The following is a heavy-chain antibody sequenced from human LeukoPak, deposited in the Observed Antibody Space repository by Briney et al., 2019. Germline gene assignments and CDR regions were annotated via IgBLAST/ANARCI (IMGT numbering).Heavy chain of an antibody. CDR1: GYTFTGYY. Sequence: ASVKVSCKASGYTFTGYYMHWARQAPGQGLEWMGWINPNSGGTNYAQKFQGRVTMTRDTSISTAYMELSRLRSDDTAVYYCARDLVTMVRGVHNDYWGQGTLVTVSS. V-gene: IGHV1-2*02. CDR3: ARDLVTMVRGVHNDY. CDR2: INPNSGGT. D-gene: IGHD3-10*01. J-gene: IGHJ4*02.